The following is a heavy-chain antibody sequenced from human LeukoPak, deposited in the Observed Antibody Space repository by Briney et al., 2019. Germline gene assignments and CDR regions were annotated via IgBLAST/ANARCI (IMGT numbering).Heavy chain of an antibody. CDR3: ARVGYYDSSGYDY. CDR1: GYTFTGYY. Sequence: ASVKVPCKASGYTFTGYYMHWVRQAPGQGLEWMGWINPNSGGTNYAQKFQGWVTMTRDTSISTAYMELSRLRSDDTAVYYCARVGYYDSSGYDYWGQGTLVTVSS. CDR2: INPNSGGT. J-gene: IGHJ4*02. V-gene: IGHV1-2*04. D-gene: IGHD3-22*01.